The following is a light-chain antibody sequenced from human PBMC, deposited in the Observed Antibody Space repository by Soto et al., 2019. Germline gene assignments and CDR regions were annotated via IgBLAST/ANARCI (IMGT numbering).Light chain of an antibody. V-gene: IGLV2-8*01. Sequence: QSALTQAPSASGSPGRSVTIACTGTSSDVGYYNYVSWYQQHPGKAPKLMIYEVTKRPSGVPDRFSGSKSGNTASLTVSGLQADDEADYYCSSYAGSNNYVFGTGTKVTVL. CDR1: SSDVGYYNY. CDR3: SSYAGSNNYV. J-gene: IGLJ1*01. CDR2: EVT.